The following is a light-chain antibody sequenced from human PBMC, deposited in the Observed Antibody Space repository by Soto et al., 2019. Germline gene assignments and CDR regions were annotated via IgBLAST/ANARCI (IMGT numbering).Light chain of an antibody. Sequence: EIVMTQSPATLSVSPGERATLSCRASQSVSSKLAWYQQKPGQAPRLLIYGASTRATGIPARSSGSGSGTEFTLTISSLQSEDFAVYYCQQYNTWPPITFGQGTRLEIK. CDR1: QSVSSK. V-gene: IGKV3-15*01. J-gene: IGKJ5*01. CDR2: GAS. CDR3: QQYNTWPPIT.